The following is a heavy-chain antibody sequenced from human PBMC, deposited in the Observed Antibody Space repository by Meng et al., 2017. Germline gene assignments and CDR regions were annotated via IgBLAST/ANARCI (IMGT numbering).Heavy chain of an antibody. CDR1: RYTLNSYD. J-gene: IGHJ4*02. CDR2: MNPNSGNT. Sequence: QVNVVTSRVKLENPSASRKVPWKASRYTLNSYDNNWVRQATGQGLEWMGWMNPNSGNTGYAQKFQGRVTMTRNTSISTAYMELSSLRSEDTAVYYCARAHYDYVWGSYRNGGFDYWGQGTLVTVSS. V-gene: IGHV1-8*01. CDR3: ARAHYDYVWGSYRNGGFDY. D-gene: IGHD3-16*02.